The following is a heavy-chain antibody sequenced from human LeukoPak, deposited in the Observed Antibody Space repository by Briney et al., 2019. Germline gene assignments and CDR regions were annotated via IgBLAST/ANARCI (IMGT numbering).Heavy chain of an antibody. CDR2: IYYSGST. J-gene: IGHJ6*03. D-gene: IGHD3-10*01. CDR1: GGSISSYY. CDR3: ARALWFGELSYYYYYYYMDV. Sequence: PSETLSLTCTVSGGSISSYYWSWIRQPPGKGLEWIGYIYYSGSTNYNPSLKSRVTISVDTSKNQLSLKLSSVTAADTAVYYCARALWFGELSYYYYYYYMDVWGKGTTVTVSS. V-gene: IGHV4-59*01.